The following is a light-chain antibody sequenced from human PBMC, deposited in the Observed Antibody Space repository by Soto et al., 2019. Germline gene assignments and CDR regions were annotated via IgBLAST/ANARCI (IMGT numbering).Light chain of an antibody. CDR2: GAS. CDR1: QSVSSSY. CDR3: QQYGSSPNT. V-gene: IGKV3-20*01. J-gene: IGKJ2*01. Sequence: EIVLTQSPGTLSLSPGERATLSCRASQSVSSSYLAWCQQKPGQAPRLLIYGASSRATGIPDRFSGSGSGTDFTLTINRLEPEDFAVYYCQQYGSSPNTFGQGTKLEIK.